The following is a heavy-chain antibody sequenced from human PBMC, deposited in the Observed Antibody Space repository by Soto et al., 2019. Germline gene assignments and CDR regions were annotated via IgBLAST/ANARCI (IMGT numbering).Heavy chain of an antibody. CDR3: ASVMRVVLRGGWFDP. CDR1: GGSISSVDYY. V-gene: IGHV4-31*03. J-gene: IGHJ5*02. CDR2: IYNGETT. D-gene: IGHD2-2*01. Sequence: QVRLQESGPGMVKPSQTLSLTCTVSGGSISSVDYYWSWIRQHPGKGLEWIGCIYNGETTYYNPSLQSCVVISAESSKSQFALKLNSLTATETAVYYCASVMRVVLRGGWFDPWGQGTLVTVFS.